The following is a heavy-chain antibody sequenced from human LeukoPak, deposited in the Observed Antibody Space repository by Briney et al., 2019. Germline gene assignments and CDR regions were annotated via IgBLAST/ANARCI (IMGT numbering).Heavy chain of an antibody. V-gene: IGHV3-64*01. J-gene: IGHJ4*02. D-gene: IGHD3-16*02. CDR2: ISSNGGST. Sequence: GGSLRPSCAASGFTFSSYAMHWVRQAPGKGLEYVSAISSNGGSTYYANSVKGRFTISRDNSKNTLYLQMNSLRAEDTAVYYCAKNPVGWYYDYVWGSYRPSHFDYWGQGTLVTVSS. CDR1: GFTFSSYA. CDR3: AKNPVGWYYDYVWGSYRPSHFDY.